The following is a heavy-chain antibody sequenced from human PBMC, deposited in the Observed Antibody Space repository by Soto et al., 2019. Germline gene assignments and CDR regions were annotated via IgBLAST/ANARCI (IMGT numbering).Heavy chain of an antibody. Sequence: SETLSLTCAVSGGSISSGGYSWSWIRQPPGKGLEWIGYIYHSGSTYYNPSLKSRVTISVDRSKNQFSLKLSSVTAADTAVYYCARVGLWGGYYYVDYWGQGTLVTVSS. CDR2: IYHSGST. CDR1: GGSISSGGYS. D-gene: IGHD3-3*01. J-gene: IGHJ4*02. V-gene: IGHV4-30-2*01. CDR3: ARVGLWGGYYYVDY.